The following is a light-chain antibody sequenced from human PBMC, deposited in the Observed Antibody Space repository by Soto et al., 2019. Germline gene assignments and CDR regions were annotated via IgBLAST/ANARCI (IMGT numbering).Light chain of an antibody. V-gene: IGLV2-14*01. CDR3: SSYTSSSTYV. J-gene: IGLJ1*01. CDR1: SSDVGGYNY. CDR2: EVS. Sequence: QSVLTQPASVSGSPGQSITISCTGTSSDVGGYNYVSWYHQHPGKAPKLMIYEVSNRPSGVSNRFSGSKSGNTASLTISGLQAEDEADYYCSSYTSSSTYVFGTGTKVTVL.